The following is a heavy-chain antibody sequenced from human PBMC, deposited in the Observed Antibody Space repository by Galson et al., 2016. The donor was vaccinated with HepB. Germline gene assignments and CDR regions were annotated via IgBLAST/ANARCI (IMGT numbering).Heavy chain of an antibody. J-gene: IGHJ4*02. CDR2: VDPSGGST. Sequence: SVKVSCKASGYTFTSYHMHWVRQAPGQGLEWMGSVDPSGGSTNYAQKFQGRVTMTRDTSTTTVYMELSSLRSEDTAVYYCAYSRGYCAFDDWGQGTLVTVSS. CDR1: GYTFTSYH. V-gene: IGHV1-46*01. D-gene: IGHD3-22*01. CDR3: AYSRGYCAFDD.